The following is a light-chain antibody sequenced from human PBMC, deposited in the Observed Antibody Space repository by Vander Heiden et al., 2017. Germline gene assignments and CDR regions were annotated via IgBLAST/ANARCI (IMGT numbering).Light chain of an antibody. CDR2: RNN. CDR3: AAWDDSLSVV. CDR1: SSKIGMNY. J-gene: IGLJ3*02. V-gene: IGLV1-47*01. Sequence: QSVLTHPPSASATPGHRVTISCAGSSSKIGMNYLYWYQQLPGTAPKLLIYRNNRRPSGVPDRFSGSKSATSASLAISGLRSEDDADDYCAAWDDSLSVVFGGGTKLTVL.